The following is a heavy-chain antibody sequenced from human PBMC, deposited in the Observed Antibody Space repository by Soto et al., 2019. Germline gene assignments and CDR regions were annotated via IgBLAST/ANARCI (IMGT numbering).Heavy chain of an antibody. J-gene: IGHJ4*02. CDR3: ARVLADIVLMVYASYLDY. V-gene: IGHV1-18*01. CDR1: GYTFTSYG. Sequence: ASVKVSCKASGYTFTSYGIIWVRQAPGQGLEWMGWISAYNGNTNYAQKLQGRVTMTTDTSTSTAYMELRSLRSDDTAVYYCARVLADIVLMVYASYLDYWGQGTLVTVSS. D-gene: IGHD2-8*01. CDR2: ISAYNGNT.